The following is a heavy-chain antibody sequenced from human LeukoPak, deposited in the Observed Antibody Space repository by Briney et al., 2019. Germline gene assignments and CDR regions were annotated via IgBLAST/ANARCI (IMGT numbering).Heavy chain of an antibody. D-gene: IGHD3-16*02. Sequence: SETLSLPCTVSGGSISSSSYYWSWIRQPPGKGLEWMGEINHSGSTNYKPSLKSRVTISVDTSKNQFSLKLSSVTAADTAVYYCARRAKYDYVWGSYRYSWFDPWGQGTLVTVSS. CDR3: ARRAKYDYVWGSYRYSWFDP. CDR1: GGSISSSSYY. J-gene: IGHJ5*02. V-gene: IGHV4-39*07. CDR2: INHSGST.